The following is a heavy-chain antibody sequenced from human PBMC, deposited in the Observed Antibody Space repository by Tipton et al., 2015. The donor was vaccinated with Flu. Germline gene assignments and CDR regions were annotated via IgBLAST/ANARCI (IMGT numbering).Heavy chain of an antibody. CDR1: GFSFSDYA. CDR2: IWNDGSIK. CDR3: ARGERYYYYDLDF. V-gene: IGHV3-33*01. J-gene: IGHJ6*02. Sequence: SLRLSCAASGFSFSDYAMHWVRQASGKGLEWVAMIWNDGSIKFYVDSVKGRFTISRDNAKNTLYLQMNSLTAEDTSVYYCARGERYYYYDLDFWGQGTSVTVSS.